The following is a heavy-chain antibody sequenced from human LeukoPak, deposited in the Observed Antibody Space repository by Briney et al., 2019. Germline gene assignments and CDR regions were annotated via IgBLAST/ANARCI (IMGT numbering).Heavy chain of an antibody. CDR3: AIDMDYPVKYYYYYMDV. D-gene: IGHD3/OR15-3a*01. V-gene: IGHV3-21*01. Sequence: GGSLRLSCAASGFTFSSYSMNWVRQAPGKGLEWVSSISSSSTYIYYADSVKGRFTISRDNAKNSLYLQMNSLRAEDTAVYYCAIDMDYPVKYYYYYMDVWGKGTTVTVSS. CDR1: GFTFSSYS. J-gene: IGHJ6*03. CDR2: ISSSSTYI.